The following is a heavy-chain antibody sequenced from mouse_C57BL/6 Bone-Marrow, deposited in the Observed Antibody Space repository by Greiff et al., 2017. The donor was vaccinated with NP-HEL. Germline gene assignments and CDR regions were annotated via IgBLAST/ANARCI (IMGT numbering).Heavy chain of an antibody. CDR3: ARQGYYNYAMDY. Sequence: DVKLVESGGGLVQPGESLKLSCESNEYEFPSHDMSWVRKTPEKRLELVAAINSDGGSTYYPDTMERRFIISRDNTKKTLYLQMSSLRSEDTALYYCARQGYYNYAMDYWGQGTSVTVSS. J-gene: IGHJ4*01. D-gene: IGHD2-12*01. V-gene: IGHV5-2*01. CDR1: EYEFPSHD. CDR2: INSDGGST.